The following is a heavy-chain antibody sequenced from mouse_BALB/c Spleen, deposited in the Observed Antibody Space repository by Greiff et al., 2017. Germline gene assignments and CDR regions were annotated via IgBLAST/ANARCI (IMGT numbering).Heavy chain of an antibody. CDR1: GFTFSSYG. V-gene: IGHV5-6-3*01. Sequence: EVHLVESGGGLVQPGGSLKLSCAASGFTFSSYGMSWVRQTPDKRLELVATINSNGGSTCYPDSVKGRFTISRDNAKNTLYLQMSSLKSEDTAMYYCARDYGSSFDYWGQGTTLTVSS. J-gene: IGHJ2*01. D-gene: IGHD1-1*01. CDR3: ARDYGSSFDY. CDR2: INSNGGST.